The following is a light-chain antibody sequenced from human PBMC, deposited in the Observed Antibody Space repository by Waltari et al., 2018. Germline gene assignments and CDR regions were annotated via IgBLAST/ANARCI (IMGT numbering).Light chain of an antibody. Sequence: QSALTQPPSAPGSPGQSVTISCTGTSSDVGRYNYVSWYQHHPGEAPKLIISEVSKRPSGVPARFSGSKSGNTASLTVSGLQPEDEADYYCSSFAGYNTPFVFGTGTKVTVL. J-gene: IGLJ1*01. V-gene: IGLV2-8*01. CDR3: SSFAGYNTPFV. CDR1: SSDVGRYNY. CDR2: EVS.